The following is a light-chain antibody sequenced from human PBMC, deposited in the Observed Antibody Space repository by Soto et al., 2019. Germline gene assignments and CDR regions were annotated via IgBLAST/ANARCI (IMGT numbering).Light chain of an antibody. CDR1: QTVGSSF. V-gene: IGKV3-20*01. CDR3: HQYGSSQT. CDR2: GAS. Sequence: EIVLTQAPGTLSLSPGERGTLSCRASQTVGSSFLAWFQHKPGQAARLLIYGASTRATGIPDRFSGSGSGTEFTLTISRLEPEDFAVYYCHQYGSSQTFGQSTK. J-gene: IGKJ1*01.